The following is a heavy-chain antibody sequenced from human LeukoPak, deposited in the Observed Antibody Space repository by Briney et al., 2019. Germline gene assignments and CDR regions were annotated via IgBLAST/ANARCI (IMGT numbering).Heavy chain of an antibody. CDR3: ASHGGYYDSSGYYRYFDY. V-gene: IGHV3-48*03. J-gene: IGHJ4*02. CDR1: GFTLRSYE. CDR2: ISSSGSTI. D-gene: IGHD3-22*01. Sequence: PGGSLRLSCAASGFTLRSYEMKWVRPAPGKGLEWVSFISSSGSTIYYADSVKGRFIISGDNAKNSLYLQMNSLRAEDTAVYYCASHGGYYDSSGYYRYFDYWGQGTLVTVSS.